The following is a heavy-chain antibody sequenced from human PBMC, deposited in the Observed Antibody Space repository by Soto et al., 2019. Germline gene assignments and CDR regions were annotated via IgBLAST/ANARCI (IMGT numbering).Heavy chain of an antibody. D-gene: IGHD3-9*01. CDR1: GYTFTSYS. J-gene: IGHJ4*02. CDR2: ITAGNGNL. Sequence: ASVKVSCKASGYTFTSYSVHWVRQAPGQSLEWMGWITAGNGNLRYSQKLQGRVTITRDTSASTAYMALSSLTSEDTAVYYCARGRVAATGYYYFDYWGQGTPVTVSS. CDR3: ARGRVAATGYYYFDY. V-gene: IGHV1-3*01.